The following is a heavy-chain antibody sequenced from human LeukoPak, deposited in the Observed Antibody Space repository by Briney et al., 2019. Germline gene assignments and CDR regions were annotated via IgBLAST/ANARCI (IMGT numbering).Heavy chain of an antibody. V-gene: IGHV2-5*01. J-gene: IGHJ4*02. CDR3: PQLTRSPSFSTTAMTTFDS. Sequence: SGPTLVNPTQTLTLTCTFSGFSLSSAVAVGWVRQPPGKALEWLALIYWNDDKHYSPSPKSRLTITKDTSKNQVVLTMTNMDPVDTATYYCPQLTRSPSFSTTAMTTFDSWGQGTLVTVSS. D-gene: IGHD4-17*01. CDR1: GFSLSSAVA. CDR2: IYWNDDK.